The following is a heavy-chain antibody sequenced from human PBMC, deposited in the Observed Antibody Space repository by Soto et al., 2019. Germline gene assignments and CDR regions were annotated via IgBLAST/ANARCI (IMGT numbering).Heavy chain of an antibody. CDR1: GFTFSSYG. CDR2: ISYDGSNK. V-gene: IGHV3-30*18. J-gene: IGHJ4*02. Sequence: GGSLRLSCAASGFTFSSYGMHWVRQAPGKGLEWVAVISYDGSNKYYADSVKGRFTISRDNSKNTLYLQMNSLRAEDTAVYYCAKDYDFWSGYYRIDYWGQGTLVTVSS. CDR3: AKDYDFWSGYYRIDY. D-gene: IGHD3-3*01.